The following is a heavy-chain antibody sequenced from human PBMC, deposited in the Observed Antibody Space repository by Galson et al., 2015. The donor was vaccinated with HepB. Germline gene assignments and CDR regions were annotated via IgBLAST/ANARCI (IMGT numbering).Heavy chain of an antibody. CDR3: AKETVGGGDDFWSGYSRSDYWYFDL. J-gene: IGHJ2*01. Sequence: SLRLSCAVSGFTFSTYGIHWVRQAPGKGLEWVAVISYDANTKSYADSVQGRSTISRDNSKNTLYLQMNSLRAEDTAVYYCAKETVGGGDDFWSGYSRSDYWYFDLWGRGTLVTVSS. V-gene: IGHV3-30*18. CDR2: ISYDANTK. D-gene: IGHD3-3*01. CDR1: GFTFSTYG.